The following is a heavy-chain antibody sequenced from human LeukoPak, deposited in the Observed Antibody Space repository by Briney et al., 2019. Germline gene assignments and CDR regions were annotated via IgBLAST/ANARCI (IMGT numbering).Heavy chain of an antibody. CDR2: IYSGGST. CDR3: ARDRVLGCLDF. Sequence: GGSLRLSCEASGFAVSARPMSWVRQAPGKGLEWVSVIYSGGSTYFADSVKGRFTIFRDNSKNTLYLQMNSLRAEDTAVYYCARDRVLGCLDFWGQGTLVTVSS. CDR1: GFAVSARP. V-gene: IGHV3-66*01. J-gene: IGHJ4*02. D-gene: IGHD3-16*01.